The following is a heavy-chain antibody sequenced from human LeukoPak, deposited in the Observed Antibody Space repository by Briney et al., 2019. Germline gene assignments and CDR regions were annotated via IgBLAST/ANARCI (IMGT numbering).Heavy chain of an antibody. J-gene: IGHJ5*02. D-gene: IGHD2-15*01. CDR1: GYSFTDFY. CDR2: ISPHSGGT. CDR3: ARDIGNTCDIATCSPINKFDP. V-gene: IGHV1-2*02. Sequence: ASVKVSCKASGYSFTDFYIHWVRQAPGQGLEWMGWISPHSGGTKYAQKFQGRITMTTDTSITTAYMELSSLRSDDTAVYYCARDIGNTCDIATCSPINKFDPWGQGTRVTVSS.